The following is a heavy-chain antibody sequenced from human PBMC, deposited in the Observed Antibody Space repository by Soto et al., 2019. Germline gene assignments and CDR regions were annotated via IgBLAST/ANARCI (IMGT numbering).Heavy chain of an antibody. CDR1: GYTFTGYY. CDR2: INPNSGGT. CDR3: AGATEALAGSAFDI. V-gene: IGHV1-2*04. Sequence: GASVKVSCKASGYTFTGYYMHWVRQAPGQGLEWMGWINPNSGGTNYAQKFQGWVTMTRDTSISTAYMELSRLRSDDTAVYYCAGATEALAGSAFDIWGQGTMVTVSS. J-gene: IGHJ3*02. D-gene: IGHD6-19*01.